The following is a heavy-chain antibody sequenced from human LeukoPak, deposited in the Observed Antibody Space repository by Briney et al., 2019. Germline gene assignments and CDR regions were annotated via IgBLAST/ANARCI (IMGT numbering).Heavy chain of an antibody. V-gene: IGHV4-30-2*01. CDR1: GGSISSGGYS. D-gene: IGHD3-10*01. CDR2: IYHSGST. CDR3: ARGAMVRGVPLIDY. J-gene: IGHJ4*02. Sequence: PSETLSLTCAVSGGSISSGGYSWSWIRQPPGKGLEWIGYIYHSGSTYYNPSLKSRVTISVDRSKNQFSLKLSSVTAADTAVYYCARGAMVRGVPLIDYWGQGTLVTVSS.